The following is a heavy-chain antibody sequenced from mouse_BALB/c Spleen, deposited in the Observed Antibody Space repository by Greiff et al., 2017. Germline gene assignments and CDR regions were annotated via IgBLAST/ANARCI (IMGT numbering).Heavy chain of an antibody. CDR2: ILPGSGST. V-gene: IGHV1-9*01. J-gene: IGHJ4*01. D-gene: IGHD2-1*01. CDR3: ARFYGNPYYAMDY. CDR1: GYTFSSYW. Sequence: QVQLQQSGAELMKPGASVKISCKATGYTFSSYWIEWVKQRPGHGLEWIGEILPGSGSTNYNEKFKGKATFTADTSSNTAYMQLSSLTSEDSAVYYCARFYGNPYYAMDYWGQGTSVTVSS.